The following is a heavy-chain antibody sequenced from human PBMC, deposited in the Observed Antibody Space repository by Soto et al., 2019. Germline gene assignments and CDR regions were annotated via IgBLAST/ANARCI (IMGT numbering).Heavy chain of an antibody. CDR2: IYWNDDK. Sequence: SGPTLVNPTQTLTLTCTFSGFSLSTSGVGVGWIRQPPGKALEWLALIYWNDDKRYSPSLQSRLTITKDTSKNQVVLTMTNMDPVDTATYYCAHSKGVIVLMVYAPKAYYLDYWGQGTLVTVSS. D-gene: IGHD2-8*01. V-gene: IGHV2-5*01. CDR3: AHSKGVIVLMVYAPKAYYLDY. CDR1: GFSLSTSGVG. J-gene: IGHJ4*02.